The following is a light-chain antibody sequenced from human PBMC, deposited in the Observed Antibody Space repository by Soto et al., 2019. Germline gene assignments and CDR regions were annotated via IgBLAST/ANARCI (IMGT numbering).Light chain of an antibody. J-gene: IGKJ3*01. CDR3: QQYDNLPPFT. CDR2: DAS. Sequence: DLPMTQSPSSLSASVGDRVTITCQASQDISNYLNWYQQKPGKAPKLLIYDASNLETGVPSRFSGSGSGTDFTFTISSLQPEDIATYYCQQYDNLPPFTFGPGTKVDI. CDR1: QDISNY. V-gene: IGKV1-33*01.